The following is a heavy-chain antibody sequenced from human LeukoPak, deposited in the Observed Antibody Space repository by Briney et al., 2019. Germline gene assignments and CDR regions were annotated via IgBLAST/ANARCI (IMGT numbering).Heavy chain of an antibody. CDR3: ARSLYDEGY. J-gene: IGHJ4*02. D-gene: IGHD3-22*01. CDR2: ISHTGNT. V-gene: IGHV4-39*07. Sequence: PSEKVSLTGTVSTVSICSISYLWGGLRQPPGRGLEWVGQISHTGNTKYNPSLKSRVAIAVDTSKDQFSLKLTSVTAADTAVYYCARSLYDEGYWGQRTLDTVSS. CDR1: TVSICSISYL.